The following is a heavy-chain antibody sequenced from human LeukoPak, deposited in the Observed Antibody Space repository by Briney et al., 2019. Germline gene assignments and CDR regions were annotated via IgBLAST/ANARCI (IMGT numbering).Heavy chain of an antibody. V-gene: IGHV4-34*01. CDR1: GGSFSGYY. Sequence: SETLSLTCAVYGGSFSGYYWSWIRQPPGKGLEWIGEINHSGSTNSNPSLKSRVTISVDTSKNQFSLKLSSVTAVDTAVYYCAGQPKLERRRYFDYWGQGTLVTVSS. CDR3: AGQPKLERRRYFDY. CDR2: INHSGST. D-gene: IGHD1-1*01. J-gene: IGHJ4*02.